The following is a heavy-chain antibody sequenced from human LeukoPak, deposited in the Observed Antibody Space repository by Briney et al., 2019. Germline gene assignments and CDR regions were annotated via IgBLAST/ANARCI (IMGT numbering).Heavy chain of an antibody. CDR3: ARALCINGICEWFDP. CDR1: GASISSGIYF. Sequence: SETLSLTCTVSGASISSGIYFWSWIRQPAGKGLEWIGRVQTSGGTNYNPSLESRVTISIDTSKNQFSLTLRSVTAADTAVYYCARALCINGICEWFDPWGQGTLVTASS. V-gene: IGHV4-61*02. D-gene: IGHD2-8*01. J-gene: IGHJ5*02. CDR2: VQTSGGT.